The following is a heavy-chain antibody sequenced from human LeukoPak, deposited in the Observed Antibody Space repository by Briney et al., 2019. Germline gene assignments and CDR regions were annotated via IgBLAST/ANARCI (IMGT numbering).Heavy chain of an antibody. CDR1: GYSLSSGYY. V-gene: IGHV4-38-2*01. Sequence: SETLSLTCAVSGYSLSSGYYWGWIRQPPGKGLEWIGSIYHSGSTYYNPSLKSRVTISVDTSKNQFSLKLSSVTAADTAVYYCARNQDTSWYFDYWGQGTLVTVSS. D-gene: IGHD5-18*01. CDR2: IYHSGST. CDR3: ARNQDTSWYFDY. J-gene: IGHJ4*02.